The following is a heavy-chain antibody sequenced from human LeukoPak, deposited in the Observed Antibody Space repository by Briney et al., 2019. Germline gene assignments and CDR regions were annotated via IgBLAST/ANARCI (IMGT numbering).Heavy chain of an antibody. Sequence: SETLSLTCTVSGGSISSYYWSWIRQPPGRGLEWIGYIYYSGSTNYNPSLKSRVTISVGTSKNQFSLKLSSVTAADTAVYYCARARPNYYYDSSGSYWYFDLWGRGTLVTVSS. D-gene: IGHD3-22*01. CDR3: ARARPNYYYDSSGSYWYFDL. J-gene: IGHJ2*01. CDR1: GGSISSYY. V-gene: IGHV4-59*08. CDR2: IYYSGST.